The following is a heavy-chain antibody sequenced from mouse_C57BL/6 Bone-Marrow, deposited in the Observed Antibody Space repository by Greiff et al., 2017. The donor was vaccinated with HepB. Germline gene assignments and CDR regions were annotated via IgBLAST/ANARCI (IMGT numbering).Heavy chain of an antibody. CDR3: ARGGRYGDAMDY. V-gene: IGHV1-55*01. Sequence: QVQLQQSGAELVKPGASVKMSCKASGYTFTSYWITWVKQRPGQGLEWIGDIYPGSGSTNYNEKFKSKATLTVDTSSSTAYMQLSSLTSEDSAVYYCARGGRYGDAMDYWGQGTSVTVSS. J-gene: IGHJ4*01. CDR2: IYPGSGST. CDR1: GYTFTSYW. D-gene: IGHD1-1*01.